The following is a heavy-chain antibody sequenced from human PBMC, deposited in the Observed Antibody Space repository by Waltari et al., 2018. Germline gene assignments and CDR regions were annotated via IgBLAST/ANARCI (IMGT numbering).Heavy chain of an antibody. V-gene: IGHV3-7*01. D-gene: IGHD3-10*01. Sequence: EVQLVESGGGLVQPGGSLRLSCVTSGFTFSDFWINWVRQAPGRGVEGVANMIQDGVAKNYLESVKGRFTVSRDNAENSLFLQLNSLTAEDTALYYCARDVPNSGRGGFDFWGHGTMVTVSS. CDR3: ARDVPNSGRGGFDF. CDR2: MIQDGVAK. CDR1: GFTFSDFW. J-gene: IGHJ3*01.